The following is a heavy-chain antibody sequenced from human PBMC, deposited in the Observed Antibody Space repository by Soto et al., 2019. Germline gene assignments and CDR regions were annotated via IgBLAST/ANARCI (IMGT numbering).Heavy chain of an antibody. V-gene: IGHV3-7*04. J-gene: IGHJ4*02. CDR2: IKQDGSEK. Sequence: EVQLVESGGGLVQPGGSRRLSCAASGFTFSRYWMSWVRQAPGKGLEWVANIKQDGSEKYYVDSVKGRFTMSRDNAKNSLYLQMNSLRVEDTAVYYCARVDCSGGSCYVFDYWGQGTLVTVSS. CDR3: ARVDCSGGSCYVFDY. D-gene: IGHD2-15*01. CDR1: GFTFSRYW.